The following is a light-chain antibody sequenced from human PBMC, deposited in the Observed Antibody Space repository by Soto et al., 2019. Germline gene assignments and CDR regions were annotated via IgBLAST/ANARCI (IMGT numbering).Light chain of an antibody. CDR1: QSISSW. Sequence: DIQMTQSPSTLSASVGDRVTITCRASQSISSWLAWYQPKPGKAPKLLIYKASSLESGVPSRFSGSGSGTEFTLTIRSLKPDDFATDYCQQYNSYWTFGQGTKVDIK. J-gene: IGKJ1*01. V-gene: IGKV1-5*03. CDR3: QQYNSYWT. CDR2: KAS.